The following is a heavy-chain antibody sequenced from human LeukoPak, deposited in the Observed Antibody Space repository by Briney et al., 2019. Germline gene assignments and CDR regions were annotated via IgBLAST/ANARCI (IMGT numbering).Heavy chain of an antibody. V-gene: IGHV1-24*01. CDR3: ATQAIIAARPGYYYYYGMDV. Sequence: ASVNVSFKVSGYTLTELSMHWVRQAPGKGLEWMGGFDPEDGETIYAQKFQGRVTMTEDTSTDTAYMELSSLRSEDTAVYYCATQAIIAARPGYYYYYGMDVWGQGTTVTVSS. J-gene: IGHJ6*02. CDR1: GYTLTELS. CDR2: FDPEDGET. D-gene: IGHD6-6*01.